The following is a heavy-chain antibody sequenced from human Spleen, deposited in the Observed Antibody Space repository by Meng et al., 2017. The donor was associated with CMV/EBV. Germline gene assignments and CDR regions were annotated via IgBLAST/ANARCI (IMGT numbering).Heavy chain of an antibody. CDR1: GFTFSSYS. J-gene: IGHJ4*02. V-gene: IGHV3-21*01. D-gene: IGHD4-11*01. CDR2: ISSSSSYI. CDR3: ARDPGSYSNYVPYYFDY. Sequence: GESLKISCAASGFTFSSYSMNWVRQAPGKGLEWVSSISSSSSYIYYADSVKGRFTISRDNAKNSLYLQMNSLRAEDTAVYYCARDPGSYSNYVPYYFDYWGQGTLVTVSS.